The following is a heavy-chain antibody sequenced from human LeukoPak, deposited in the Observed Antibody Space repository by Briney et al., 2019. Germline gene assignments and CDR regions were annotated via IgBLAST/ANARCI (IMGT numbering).Heavy chain of an antibody. J-gene: IGHJ4*02. D-gene: IGHD6-25*01. CDR2: IYHSGST. CDR3: ARFHGQRRGGYYFDY. CDR1: GGSISSSNW. Sequence: PSGSLSLTCAVSGGSISSSNWWSWVRQPPGKGLEWIGEIYHSGSTNYNPSLKSRVTISVDKSKNQFSLKLSSVTAADAAVYYCARFHGQRRGGYYFDYWGEGTVVTVSS. V-gene: IGHV4-4*02.